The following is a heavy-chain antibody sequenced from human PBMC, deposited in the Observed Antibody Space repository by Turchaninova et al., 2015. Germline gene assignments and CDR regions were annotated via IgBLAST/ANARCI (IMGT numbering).Heavy chain of an antibody. CDR3: ARAYYGDPSYYFDY. Sequence: QVQLRESGPGLVKPSETLSLPCPVCGGSISSYYWSWIGQPPGTGLEWIGYVYYSGSTNYNPSLKSRVTISVDTSMNQFSLKLNSVTAADTAVYYCARAYYGDPSYYFDYWGQGTLVTVSS. D-gene: IGHD4-17*01. V-gene: IGHV4-59*01. CDR2: VYYSGST. J-gene: IGHJ4*02. CDR1: GGSISSYY.